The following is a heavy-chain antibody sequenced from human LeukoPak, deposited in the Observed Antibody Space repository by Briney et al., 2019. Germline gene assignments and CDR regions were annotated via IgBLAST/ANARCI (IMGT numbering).Heavy chain of an antibody. CDR3: ARTLQAGRGYYAKGSWFDP. CDR1: GYTFTSYG. Sequence: ASVKVSCKASGYTFTSYGISWVRQAPVQGLEWMGWISAYNGNTNYAQKLQGRVTMTTDTSTSTAYMELRSLRSDDTAVYYCARTLQAGRGYYAKGSWFDPWGQGTLVTVSS. CDR2: ISAYNGNT. D-gene: IGHD3-22*01. V-gene: IGHV1-18*01. J-gene: IGHJ5*02.